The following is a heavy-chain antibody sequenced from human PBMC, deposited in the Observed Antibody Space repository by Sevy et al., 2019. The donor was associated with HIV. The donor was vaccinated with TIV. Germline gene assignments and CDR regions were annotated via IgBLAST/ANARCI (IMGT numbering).Heavy chain of an antibody. CDR3: ATCSLSNCTFHF. V-gene: IGHV3-7*03. CDR1: GLSLSTYW. D-gene: IGHD4-4*01. CDR2: IKQDGSDN. J-gene: IGHJ4*02. Sequence: GGSLRLSCVVSGLSLSTYWMSWVRQAPGKRLEWVASIKQDGSDNSFVDSVRGRFTISRDNAKNSVYLQRSSLSGDDTAMYYCATCSLSNCTFHFWGQGTLVTVSS.